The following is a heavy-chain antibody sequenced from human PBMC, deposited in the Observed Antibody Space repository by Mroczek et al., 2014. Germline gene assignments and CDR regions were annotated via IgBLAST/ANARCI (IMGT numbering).Heavy chain of an antibody. J-gene: IGHJ5*02. V-gene: IGHV4-34*01. CDR1: GGSFSGYY. Sequence: QVQLQQWGAGLLKPSETLSLTCAVYGGSFSGYYWSWIRQPPGKGLEWIGEINHSGSTNYNPSLKSRVTISVDTSKNQFSLKLSSVTAADTAVYYCARGVRFLEWLQEDNWFDPWGQGTLVTVSS. D-gene: IGHD3-3*01. CDR2: INHSGST. CDR3: ARGVRFLEWLQEDNWFDP.